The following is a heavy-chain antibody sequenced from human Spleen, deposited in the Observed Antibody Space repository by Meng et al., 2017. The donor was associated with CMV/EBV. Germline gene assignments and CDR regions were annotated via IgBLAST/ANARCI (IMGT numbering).Heavy chain of an antibody. Sequence: GGSLRLSCDVSGFTFSIHAMTWVRQAPGKGLEWVSSISVSGERTFYGDSVKGRFTISRDNSKNTVYLQMNSLRGDDTAVYYCAKGVGVTAPEIWGQGTMVTVSS. CDR3: AKGVGVTAPEI. J-gene: IGHJ3*02. CDR2: ISVSGERT. CDR1: GFTFSIHA. D-gene: IGHD1-26*01. V-gene: IGHV3-23*01.